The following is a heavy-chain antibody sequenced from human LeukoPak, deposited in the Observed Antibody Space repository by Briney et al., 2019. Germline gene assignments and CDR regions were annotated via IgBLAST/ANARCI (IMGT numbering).Heavy chain of an antibody. CDR2: ISGSGGST. D-gene: IGHD3-10*01. V-gene: IGHV3-23*01. J-gene: IGHJ4*02. CDR1: GFTFSSNA. Sequence: GGSLRLSCAASGFTFSSNAMSWVRQAPGKGLEWVSAISGSGGSTYYADSVKGRFTISRDNSKNTLYLQMNSLRAEDTAVYYCAKDINRRVWFGELPYYFDYWGQGTLVTVSS. CDR3: AKDINRRVWFGELPYYFDY.